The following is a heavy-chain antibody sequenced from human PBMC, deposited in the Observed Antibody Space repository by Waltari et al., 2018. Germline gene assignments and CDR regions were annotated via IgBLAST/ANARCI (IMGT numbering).Heavy chain of an antibody. Sequence: QVQLVESGGGVVQPGRFLRLSCVTSGFNFHTYGMHWVRQAPGKGLEWVAVIWFDGSNKYYADSVKGRFTISRDNSKNTLFLQMDSLRAEDTAVYYCVRASGPFDYWGQGTLVTVSS. D-gene: IGHD2-8*02. CDR1: GFNFHTYG. V-gene: IGHV3-33*01. CDR2: IWFDGSNK. J-gene: IGHJ4*02. CDR3: VRASGPFDY.